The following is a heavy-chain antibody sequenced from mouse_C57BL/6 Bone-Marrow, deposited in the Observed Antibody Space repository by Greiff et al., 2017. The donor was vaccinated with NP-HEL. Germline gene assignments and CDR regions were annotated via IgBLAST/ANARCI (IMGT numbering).Heavy chain of an antibody. CDR2: ISYDGSN. CDR1: GYSITSGYY. J-gene: IGHJ3*01. CDR3: ARVDGGWFAY. V-gene: IGHV3-6*01. Sequence: ESGPGLVKPSQSLSLTCSVTGYSITSGYYWNWIRQFPGNKLEWMCYISYDGSNNYNPSLKNRISITRDTSKNQFFLKLNSVTTEDTATYYCARVDGGWFAYWGQGTLVTVSA.